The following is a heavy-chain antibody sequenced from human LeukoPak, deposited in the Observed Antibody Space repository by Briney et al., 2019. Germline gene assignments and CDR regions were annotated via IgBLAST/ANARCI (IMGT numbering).Heavy chain of an antibody. Sequence: SETLSLTCTVSGGSISSGGYYWSWIRQHPGKGLEWIGYIYYSGSTYYNPSLKSRVTISVDTSKNQFSLKLSSVTAADTAVYYCAQSIAVAGHDAFDIWGQGTMVTVSS. CDR2: IYYSGST. J-gene: IGHJ3*02. D-gene: IGHD6-19*01. V-gene: IGHV4-31*03. CDR1: GGSISSGGYY. CDR3: AQSIAVAGHDAFDI.